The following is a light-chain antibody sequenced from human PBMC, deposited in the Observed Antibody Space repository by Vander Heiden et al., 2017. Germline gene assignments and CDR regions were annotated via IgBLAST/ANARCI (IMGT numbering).Light chain of an antibody. Sequence: EIVLTQSPGDLYLSPGERATLSCRASQTVSENSLTWYQQKPGQAPRLLIFGASSRPTGLPDRFRGSGSGTDFTLTISRLEPEDFAVYYCQQYATSPFTFGPGTKVDI. J-gene: IGKJ3*01. CDR1: QTVSENS. V-gene: IGKV3-20*01. CDR2: GAS. CDR3: QQYATSPFT.